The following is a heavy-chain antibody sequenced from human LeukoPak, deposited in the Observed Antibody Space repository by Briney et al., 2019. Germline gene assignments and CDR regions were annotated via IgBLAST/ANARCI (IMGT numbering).Heavy chain of an antibody. J-gene: IGHJ4*02. CDR2: ISSNGGST. Sequence: PGGSLRLSCSASGFTFSSYAMHWVRQAPGKGLEYVSAISSNGGSTYYADSVKGRFTISRDNSKNTLYLQMSSLRAEDTAVYYCVKDRGRNQLLATGFDYWGQGTLVTVSS. D-gene: IGHD2-2*01. CDR1: GFTFSSYA. V-gene: IGHV3-64D*06. CDR3: VKDRGRNQLLATGFDY.